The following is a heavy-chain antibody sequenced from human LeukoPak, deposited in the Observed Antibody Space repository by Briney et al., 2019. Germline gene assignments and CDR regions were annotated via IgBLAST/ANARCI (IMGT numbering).Heavy chain of an antibody. CDR2: ISTYNGDT. CDR3: ARDPSNTSGRYAYFDY. D-gene: IGHD6-19*01. V-gene: IGHV1-18*01. J-gene: IGHJ4*02. CDR1: GFSFTRYA. Sequence: VSVKVSCKASGFSFTRYAISWVRQAPGQGLEWMGWISTYNGDTNYAQKFQGRVTMTTDTSTSTAYMEVRSLRSDDTAVYYCARDPSNTSGRYAYFDYWGQGTLVTVSS.